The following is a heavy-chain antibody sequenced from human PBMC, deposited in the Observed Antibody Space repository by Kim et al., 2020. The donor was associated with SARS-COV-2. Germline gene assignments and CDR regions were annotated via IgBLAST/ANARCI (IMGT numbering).Heavy chain of an antibody. J-gene: IGHJ4*02. D-gene: IGHD4-17*01. CDR1: GFTFSSYA. CDR2: ISYDGSNK. CDR3: ARDGGYGGRGYFDC. V-gene: IGHV3-30-3*01. Sequence: GGSLRLSCAASGFTFSSYAMHWVRQAPGKGLEWVAVISYDGSNKYYADSVKGRFTISRDNSKNTLYLQMNSLRAEDTAVYYCARDGGYGGRGYFDCWGQGTLVTVSS.